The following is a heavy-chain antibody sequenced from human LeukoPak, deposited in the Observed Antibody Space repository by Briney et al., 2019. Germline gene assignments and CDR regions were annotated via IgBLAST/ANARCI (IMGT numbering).Heavy chain of an antibody. Sequence: GGSLRLSCAASGFTFSSYGMHWVRQAPGKGLEWVAVISYDGSNKYYVDSVKDRFTISRDNSKNTLYLQMNSLRAEDTAVYYCARERVRYCSGGSCPSFDYWGQGTLVTVSS. V-gene: IGHV3-30*03. CDR2: ISYDGSNK. CDR3: ARERVRYCSGGSCPSFDY. J-gene: IGHJ4*02. CDR1: GFTFSSYG. D-gene: IGHD2-15*01.